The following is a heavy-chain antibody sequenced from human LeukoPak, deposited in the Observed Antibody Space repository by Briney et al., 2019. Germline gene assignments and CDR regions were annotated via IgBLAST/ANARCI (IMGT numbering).Heavy chain of an antibody. Sequence: SETLSLTCTVSGGSIRSYYWSWIRQPPGKGLEWIGYIYYSGSTNYNPSLKSRVTISIDTSKNEFSLKLTSVIAADTAVYYCAREANYYGSGSYFEGTFDYWGQGSLVTVSS. J-gene: IGHJ4*02. D-gene: IGHD3-10*01. CDR1: GGSIRSYY. V-gene: IGHV4-59*01. CDR3: AREANYYGSGSYFEGTFDY. CDR2: IYYSGST.